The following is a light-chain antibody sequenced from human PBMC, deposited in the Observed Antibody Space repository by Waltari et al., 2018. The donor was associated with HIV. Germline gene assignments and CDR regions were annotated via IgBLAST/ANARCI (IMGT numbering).Light chain of an antibody. V-gene: IGLV1-44*01. CDR3: ATWDDTPTGHVL. J-gene: IGLJ2*01. CDR2: SNN. CDR1: TSHIGTNV. Sequence: QSVLAQPPSVSGTPGQRVTISCSGTTSHIGTNVVTWYQQVPGTAPKLLISSNNQRPSGVPDRFSGFKSGTSASLAINGLQSEDEADYYCATWDDTPTGHVLFGGGTKVTVL.